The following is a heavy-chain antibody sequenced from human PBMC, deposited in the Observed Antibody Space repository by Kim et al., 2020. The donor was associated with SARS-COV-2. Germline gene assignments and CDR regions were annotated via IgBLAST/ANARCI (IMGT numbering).Heavy chain of an antibody. Sequence: SETLSLTCAVYGGSFSGYYWSWIRQPPGKGLEWIGEINHSGSTNYNPSLKSRVTISVDTSKNQFSLKLSSVTAADTAVYYCARAARIVVVPAAPKWGWFDPWGQGTLVTVSS. V-gene: IGHV4-34*01. J-gene: IGHJ5*02. CDR2: INHSGST. D-gene: IGHD2-2*01. CDR1: GGSFSGYY. CDR3: ARAARIVVVPAAPKWGWFDP.